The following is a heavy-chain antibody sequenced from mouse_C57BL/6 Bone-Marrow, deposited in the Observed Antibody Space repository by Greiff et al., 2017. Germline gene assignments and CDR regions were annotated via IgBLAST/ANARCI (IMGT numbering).Heavy chain of an antibody. CDR1: GYTFTSYW. CDR2: IYPSDSET. J-gene: IGHJ2*01. Sequence: VQLQQPGAELVRPGSSVKLSCKASGYTFTSYWMDWVKQRPGQGLEWIGNIYPSDSETHYTQKFKDKATLTVDKSSSTAYMQLSSLTSEASAVYYCARGFDYDRDYWGQGTTLTVSS. V-gene: IGHV1-61*01. CDR3: ARGFDYDRDY. D-gene: IGHD2-4*01.